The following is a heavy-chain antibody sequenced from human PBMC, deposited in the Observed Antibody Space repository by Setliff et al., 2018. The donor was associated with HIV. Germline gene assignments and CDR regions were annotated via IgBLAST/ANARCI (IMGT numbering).Heavy chain of an antibody. CDR3: GRDMDV. CDR2: INQDGSEK. Sequence: GGSLRLSCAASGFTFSSYSMNWVRQAPGKGLEWVANINQDGSEKNYVDSVKGRFTISRDNAKNSLYLQMNSLRAEDTAVYYCGRDMDVWGQGTTVTVSS. V-gene: IGHV3-7*01. J-gene: IGHJ6*02. CDR1: GFTFSSYS.